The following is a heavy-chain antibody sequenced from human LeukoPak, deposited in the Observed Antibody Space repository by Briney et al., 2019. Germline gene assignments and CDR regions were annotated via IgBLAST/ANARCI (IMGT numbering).Heavy chain of an antibody. CDR2: INWNGGST. CDR3: ARDKSVGAAVGDAFDI. Sequence: GGSLRLSCAASGFTFSSYAMSWVRQAPGKGLEWVSGINWNGGSTGYADSVKGRFTISRDNAKNSLYLQMNSLRAEDTALYHCARDKSVGAAVGDAFDIWGQGTMVTVSS. J-gene: IGHJ3*02. V-gene: IGHV3-20*01. D-gene: IGHD2-15*01. CDR1: GFTFSSYA.